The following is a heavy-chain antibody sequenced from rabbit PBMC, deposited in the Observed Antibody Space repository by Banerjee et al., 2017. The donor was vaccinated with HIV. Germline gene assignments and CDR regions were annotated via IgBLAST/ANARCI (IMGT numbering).Heavy chain of an antibody. J-gene: IGHJ4*01. CDR1: GFSFSNKYV. CDR3: ARDLAGVIGWNFNL. CDR2: IYGGSGGTT. Sequence: QEQLEESGGDLVKPEGSLTLTCTASGFSFSNKYVMCWVRQAPGKGLEWIACIYGGSGGTTYYATWVNGRFTFSKTSSTTVTLQMTSLTAADTATYLCARDLAGVIGWNFNLWGPGTLVTVS. V-gene: IGHV1S45*01. D-gene: IGHD4-1*01.